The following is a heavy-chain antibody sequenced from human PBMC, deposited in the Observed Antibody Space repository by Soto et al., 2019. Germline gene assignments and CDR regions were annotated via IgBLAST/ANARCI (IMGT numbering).Heavy chain of an antibody. CDR3: ARQRREGFGEFHYYYYGMDV. Sequence: GGSLRLSCAASGFTFSSYAMSWVRQAPGKGLEWVSAISGSGGSTYYADSVKGRFPISRDKSKNTLYLQMNSLRAEDTAVYYCARQRREGFGEFHYYYYGMDVWGQGTTVTVSS. CDR1: GFTFSSYA. J-gene: IGHJ6*02. V-gene: IGHV3-23*01. D-gene: IGHD3-10*01. CDR2: ISGSGGST.